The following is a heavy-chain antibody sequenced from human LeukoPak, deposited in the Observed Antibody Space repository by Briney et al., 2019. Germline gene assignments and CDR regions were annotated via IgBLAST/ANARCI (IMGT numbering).Heavy chain of an antibody. D-gene: IGHD1-26*01. V-gene: IGHV3-74*01. J-gene: IGHJ4*02. CDR2: INEDGSTT. CDR3: VRDLGGRPGH. CDR1: GFTFSSNW. Sequence: GGSLRLSCAASGFTFSSNWMHWVRQAPGKGLVWVSRINEDGSTTDYADSVKGRSTIFRDNAKNTLYLQMNSLRAEDTAVYYCVRDLGGRPGHWGQGTLVTVSS.